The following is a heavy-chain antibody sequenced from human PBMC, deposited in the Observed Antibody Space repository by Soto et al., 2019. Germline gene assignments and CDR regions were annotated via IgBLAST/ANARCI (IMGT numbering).Heavy chain of an antibody. D-gene: IGHD3-10*01. V-gene: IGHV4-61*01. CDR3: ARVRGSGSNNNWFDP. CDR2: TYYSGRT. Sequence: SETLSLTCTVSGASVSSGSYYWSWIRQPQGKGLEWIGYTYYSGRTAYNPSLKGRVTISLHASKNRFSLKLSSVTAADTAVYCFARVRGSGSNNNWFDPWGQGTLVTVSS. J-gene: IGHJ5*02. CDR1: GASVSSGSYY.